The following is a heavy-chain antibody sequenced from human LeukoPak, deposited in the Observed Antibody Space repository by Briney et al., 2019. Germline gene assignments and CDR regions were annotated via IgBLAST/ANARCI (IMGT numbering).Heavy chain of an antibody. J-gene: IGHJ5*02. CDR2: ISGSGGST. CDR1: GFTFSSYA. V-gene: IGHV3-23*01. D-gene: IGHD3-10*01. Sequence: GSLRLSCAASGFTFSSYAMSWVRQAPGKGLEWVSAISGSGGSTYYADSVKGRFTISRDNSKNTLYLQMNSLRAEDTAVYYCAKNYYGSGSPYNWFDPWGQGTLVTVSS. CDR3: AKNYYGSGSPYNWFDP.